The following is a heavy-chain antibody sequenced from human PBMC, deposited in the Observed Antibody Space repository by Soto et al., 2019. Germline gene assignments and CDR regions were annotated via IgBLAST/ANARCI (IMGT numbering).Heavy chain of an antibody. CDR2: ISYDGNKE. CDR3: VKDSFSNYSPYYYYAMDV. D-gene: IGHD4-4*01. CDR1: GFTFSKYG. J-gene: IGHJ6*02. Sequence: GGSLRLSCEASGFTFSKYGMHWVRQAPGKGLEWVAVISYDGNKEYFVDSVKGRFTISRDNARNKLYLQMNSLRGDDTAVYYCVKDSFSNYSPYYYYAMDVWGQGTTVTVSS. V-gene: IGHV3-30*18.